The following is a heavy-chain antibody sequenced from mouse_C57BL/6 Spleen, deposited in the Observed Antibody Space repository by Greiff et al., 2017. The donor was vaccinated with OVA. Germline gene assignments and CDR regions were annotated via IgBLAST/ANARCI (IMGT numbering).Heavy chain of an antibody. CDR1: GFTFSSYA. Sequence: EVQGVESGGGLVKPGGSLKLSCAASGFTFSSYAMSWVRQTPEKRLEWVATISDGGSYTYYPDNVKGRFTISRDKAKNNLYLQMSHLKSEDTSMYYGARDYYGSSRAWFAYWGQGTLVTVSA. D-gene: IGHD1-1*01. J-gene: IGHJ3*01. CDR3: ARDYYGSSRAWFAY. CDR2: ISDGGSYT. V-gene: IGHV5-4*01.